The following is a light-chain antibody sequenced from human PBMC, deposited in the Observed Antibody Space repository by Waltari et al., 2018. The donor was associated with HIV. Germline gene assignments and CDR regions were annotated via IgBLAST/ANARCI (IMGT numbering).Light chain of an antibody. CDR3: QQYGGSRWT. Sequence: EIILTQSPGTLSLSPGERATLSCRASQSVSSSHLAWYQQKPGQAPRRLIYGASSRATGIPDRFSGSGSGTDFILTISGLEPEDFAVYYCQQYGGSRWTFGQGTKVEIK. J-gene: IGKJ1*01. CDR2: GAS. CDR1: QSVSSSH. V-gene: IGKV3-20*01.